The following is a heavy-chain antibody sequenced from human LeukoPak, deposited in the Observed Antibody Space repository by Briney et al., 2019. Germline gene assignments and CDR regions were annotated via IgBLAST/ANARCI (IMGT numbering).Heavy chain of an antibody. D-gene: IGHD6-13*01. CDR3: ARWYSYYFDY. V-gene: IGHV4-39*01. J-gene: IGHJ4*02. CDR2: IYYSGST. CDR1: GGSISSSSYY. Sequence: SETLSLTCTVSGGSISSSSYYWGWIRQPPGKGLEWIGSIYYSGSTYYNPSLKSRVTISVDTSKNQFSLKLSSVTAAVTAVYYCARWYSYYFDYWGQGTLVTVSS.